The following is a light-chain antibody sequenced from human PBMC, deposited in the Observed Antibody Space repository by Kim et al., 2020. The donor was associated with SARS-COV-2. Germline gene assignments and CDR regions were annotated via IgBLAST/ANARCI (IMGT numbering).Light chain of an antibody. V-gene: IGLV1-44*01. CDR2: GYN. CDR1: GSTTGSNS. CDR3: SVWDGSLNGAI. J-gene: IGLJ2*01. Sequence: GQTVTISCSRSGSTTGSNSINWYQQLPGTAPKLLIFGYNQRPSGIPDRFSGSMSGASASLAISGLQSEDAADYYCSVWDGSLNGAIFGGGTQLTVL.